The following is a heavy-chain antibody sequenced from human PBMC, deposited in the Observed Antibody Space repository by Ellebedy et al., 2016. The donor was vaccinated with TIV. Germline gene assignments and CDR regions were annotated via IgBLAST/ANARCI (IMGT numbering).Heavy chain of an antibody. D-gene: IGHD2-2*01. CDR2: ISYDGTNQ. V-gene: IGHV3-30*18. Sequence: GGSLRLSCAASGFTFSRYGMHWVRQAPGKGLEWVAVISYDGTNQYYADSVKGRFTISRDNSKNTVYLQMNSLRAEDTAVYYCAKDYASAWGQGTLVTVSS. J-gene: IGHJ5*02. CDR1: GFTFSRYG. CDR3: AKDYASA.